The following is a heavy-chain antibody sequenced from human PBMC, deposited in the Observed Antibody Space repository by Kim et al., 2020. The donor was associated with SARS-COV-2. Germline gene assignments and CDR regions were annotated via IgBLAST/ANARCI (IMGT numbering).Heavy chain of an antibody. CDR1: GFTFSSYA. J-gene: IGHJ4*02. V-gene: IGHV3-30*04. CDR2: ISYDGSNK. Sequence: GGSLRLSCAASGFTFSSYAMHWVRQAPGKGLEWVAVISYDGSNKYYADSVKGRFTISRDNSENTLYLQMNSLRAEDTAVYYCARDPSELVQVFDYWGQGT. D-gene: IGHD6-13*01. CDR3: ARDPSELVQVFDY.